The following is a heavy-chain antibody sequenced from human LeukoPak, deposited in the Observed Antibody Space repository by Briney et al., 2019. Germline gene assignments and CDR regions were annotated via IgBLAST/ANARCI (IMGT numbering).Heavy chain of an antibody. J-gene: IGHJ5*02. CDR2: FDPEDGET. V-gene: IGHV1-24*01. CDR1: GYTLTELS. D-gene: IGHD1-1*01. Sequence: ASVKVSCKVSGYTLTELSMHWVRQAPGKGLEWMGGFDPEDGETIYAQKFQARVTMTTDTSTSTAYMELRSLRSDDTAVYYCASAPRGTAIPYELPAGPWGQGTLVTVSS. CDR3: ASAPRGTAIPYELPAGP.